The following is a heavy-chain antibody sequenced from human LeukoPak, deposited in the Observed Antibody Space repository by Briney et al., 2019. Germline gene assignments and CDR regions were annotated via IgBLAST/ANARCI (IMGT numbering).Heavy chain of an antibody. CDR2: IYYSGST. CDR3: ARDHAILLWFGELSGRPYYYGMDV. J-gene: IGHJ6*02. V-gene: IGHV4-31*03. D-gene: IGHD3-10*01. CDR1: GGSISSGGYY. Sequence: SETLSLTCTVSGGSISSGGYYWSWIRQHPGKGLEWIGYIYYSGSTYYNPSLKSRVTISVDTSKNQFSLKLSSVTAADTAVYYCARDHAILLWFGELSGRPYYYGMDVWGQGTTVTVSS.